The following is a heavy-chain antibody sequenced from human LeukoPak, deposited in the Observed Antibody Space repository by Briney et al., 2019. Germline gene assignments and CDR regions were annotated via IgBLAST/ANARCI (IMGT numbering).Heavy chain of an antibody. CDR1: GFTFSDYS. V-gene: IGHV3-21*01. J-gene: IGHJ4*02. CDR2: ISSSSSYI. Sequence: TPGGSLRLSCAASGFTFSDYSMHWVRQAPGKGLEWVSSISSSSSYIYYADSVKGRFTISRDNAKNSLYLQMNSLRAEDTAVYYCARSAAAGTFFDYWGQGALVTVPS. D-gene: IGHD6-13*01. CDR3: ARSAAAGTFFDY.